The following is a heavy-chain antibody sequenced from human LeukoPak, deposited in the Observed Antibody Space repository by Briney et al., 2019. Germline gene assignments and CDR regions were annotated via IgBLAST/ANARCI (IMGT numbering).Heavy chain of an antibody. CDR2: IYHSGST. V-gene: IGHV4-4*02. J-gene: IGHJ4*02. Sequence: PSETLSLTCAVSGGSISSSNWWSWVRQPPGKGLEWIGEIYHSGSTNYNPSLKSRVTISVDKSKNQFSLKLSSVTAADTAEYYCARGVYYDSYAAYFDYWGQGTLVTVSS. CDR1: GGSISSSNW. CDR3: ARGVYYDSYAAYFDY. D-gene: IGHD3-22*01.